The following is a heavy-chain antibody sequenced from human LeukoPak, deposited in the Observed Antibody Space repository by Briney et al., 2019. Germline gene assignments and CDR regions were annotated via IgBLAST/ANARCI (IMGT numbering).Heavy chain of an antibody. V-gene: IGHV3-30-3*02. CDR2: ISYDGSSK. CDR1: GFTFSSYA. Sequence: HTGGSLRLSCAASGFTFSSYAIHWVRQAPGKGLEWVAVISYDGSSKYYADSVKGRFTISRDNSKNTLYLQMNSLRPDDTAVYYCAKCGYSGYGGNWFDPWGQGTLVTVSS. D-gene: IGHD5-12*01. J-gene: IGHJ5*02. CDR3: AKCGYSGYGGNWFDP.